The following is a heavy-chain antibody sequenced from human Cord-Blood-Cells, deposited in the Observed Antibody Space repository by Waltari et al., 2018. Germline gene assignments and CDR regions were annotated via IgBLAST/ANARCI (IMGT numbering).Heavy chain of an antibody. V-gene: IGHV4-39*01. CDR1: GGSISSSSYY. Sequence: QLQLQASGPGLVKPSETLPLTCPVSGGSISSSSYYWGWLRQPPGKGLEWIGSIYYSGSTYYSPSLKCRATIPVDPSTYQFFRKLISVTVAVTAVYNCARISGSCSYFDYWGQGTRVTVSS. D-gene: IGHD6-19*01. J-gene: IGHJ4*02. CDR3: ARISGSCSYFDY. CDR2: IYYSGST.